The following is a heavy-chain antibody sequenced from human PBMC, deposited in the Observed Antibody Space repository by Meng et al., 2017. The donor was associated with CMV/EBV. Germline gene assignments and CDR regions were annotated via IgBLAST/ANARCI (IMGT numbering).Heavy chain of an antibody. CDR3: ARRRSSSRWFDP. CDR2: IYPGDSDT. Sequence: SCKGSGYTFTSYWIVWVRQMPGKGLEWMGLIYPGDSDTKYSPSFQGQVTISADKSISTAYLQWSSLKASDTAIYYCARRRSSSRWFDPWGQGTQVTVSS. D-gene: IGHD6-6*01. V-gene: IGHV5-51*01. J-gene: IGHJ5*02. CDR1: GYTFTSYW.